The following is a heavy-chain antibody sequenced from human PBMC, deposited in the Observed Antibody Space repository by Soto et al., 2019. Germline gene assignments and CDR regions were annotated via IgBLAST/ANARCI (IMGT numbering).Heavy chain of an antibody. V-gene: IGHV3-30-3*01. Sequence: PXGSLRLSCAAAGFTFSSYAMHWVRQAPGKGLDWVAVISYDGSNKYYADSVKGRFTISRDNSKNTLYLQMNSLRAEDTAVYYCARDGYYDFWSGYVNYYYYGMDVWGQGPTVTVSS. CDR2: ISYDGSNK. D-gene: IGHD3-3*01. CDR1: GFTFSSYA. J-gene: IGHJ6*02. CDR3: ARDGYYDFWSGYVNYYYYGMDV.